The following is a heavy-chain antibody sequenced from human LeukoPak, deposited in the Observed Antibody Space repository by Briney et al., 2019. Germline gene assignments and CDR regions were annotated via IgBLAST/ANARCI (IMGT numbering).Heavy chain of an antibody. CDR2: IYSGGST. CDR3: ARDEGYCSGGSCYEFDY. D-gene: IGHD2-15*01. V-gene: IGHV3-66*01. J-gene: IGHJ4*02. CDR1: GFTVSSNY. Sequence: GGSLRLSCAASGFTVSSNYMSWVRQAPGKGLEWVSVIYSGGSTYYADSVKGRFTISRDNSKNTLYLQMNSLGAEDTAVYYCARDEGYCSGGSCYEFDYWGQGTLVTVSS.